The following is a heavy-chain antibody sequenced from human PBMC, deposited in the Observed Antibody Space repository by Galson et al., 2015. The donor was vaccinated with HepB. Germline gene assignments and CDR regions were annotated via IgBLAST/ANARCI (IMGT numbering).Heavy chain of an antibody. CDR2: INAGNGNT. J-gene: IGHJ3*02. D-gene: IGHD4-17*01. Sequence: SVKVSCKASGYTFTSYAMHWVRQAPGQRLEWMGWINAGNGNTKYSQKFQGRVTITRDTSASTAYMELSSLRSEDTAVYYCARVPPWTVTTAFDIWGQGTMVTVSS. CDR3: ARVPPWTVTTAFDI. V-gene: IGHV1-3*01. CDR1: GYTFTSYA.